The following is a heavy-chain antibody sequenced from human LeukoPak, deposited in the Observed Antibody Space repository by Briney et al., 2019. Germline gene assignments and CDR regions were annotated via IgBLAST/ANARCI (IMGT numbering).Heavy chain of an antibody. CDR3: ARRPPRSTWIQLWYFDY. J-gene: IGHJ4*02. CDR2: INPSGGST. Sequence: ASVKVSCKASGYTFTSYYMHWVRQAPGQGLEWMGIINPSGGSTSYAQKFQGRVTMTRDTSTSTVYMELSGLRSEDTAVYYCARRPPRSTWIQLWYFDYWGQGTLVTVSS. D-gene: IGHD5-18*01. V-gene: IGHV1-46*01. CDR1: GYTFTSYY.